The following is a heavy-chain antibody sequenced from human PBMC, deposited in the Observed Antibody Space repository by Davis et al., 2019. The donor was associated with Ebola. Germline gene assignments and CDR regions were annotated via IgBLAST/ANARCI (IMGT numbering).Heavy chain of an antibody. Sequence: PGGSLRLSCKGSGYSFTSYWIAWVRQMPGKGLEWMGIIYPGDSDTRYSPSFQGQVTISADKSISTAYLQWSSLKASDTAMYYCARVGYSYGYFDYWGQGTLVTVSS. CDR1: GYSFTSYW. CDR2: IYPGDSDT. CDR3: ARVGYSYGYFDY. J-gene: IGHJ4*02. D-gene: IGHD5-18*01. V-gene: IGHV5-51*01.